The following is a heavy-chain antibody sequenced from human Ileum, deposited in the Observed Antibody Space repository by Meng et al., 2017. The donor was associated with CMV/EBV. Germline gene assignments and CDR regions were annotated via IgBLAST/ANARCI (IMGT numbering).Heavy chain of an antibody. V-gene: IGHV3-23*01. Sequence: SYDMSRVRQAPGKGLERVSAIRGSGGSTYYADSVKGRFTISRDNTKNTLYLQMNSLRAEDTAVYYCAKDSTAIVVVPAAIWAGWFDPWGQGTLVTVSS. J-gene: IGHJ5*02. CDR3: AKDSTAIVVVPAAIWAGWFDP. CDR1: SYD. CDR2: IRGSGGST. D-gene: IGHD2-2*01.